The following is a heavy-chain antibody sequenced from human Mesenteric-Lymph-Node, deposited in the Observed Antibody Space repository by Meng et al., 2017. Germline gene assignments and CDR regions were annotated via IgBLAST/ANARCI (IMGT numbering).Heavy chain of an antibody. J-gene: IGHJ3*02. V-gene: IGHV3-23*01. CDR3: AKGVVDDAFDI. CDR1: GFTFSSYG. Sequence: QLFGSGGGLVQPGGSLRLSCSASGFTFSSYGMSWVRQAPGEGLEWVSGFSGSGGHTQYAESVKGRFTISRDNSKNTLYLQMNSLRAEDTAVYYCAKGVVDDAFDIWGQGTMVTVSS. CDR2: FSGSGGHT. D-gene: IGHD3-3*01.